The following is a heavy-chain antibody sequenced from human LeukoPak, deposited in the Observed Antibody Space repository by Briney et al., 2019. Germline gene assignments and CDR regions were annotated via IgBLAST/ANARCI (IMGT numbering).Heavy chain of an antibody. V-gene: IGHV3-48*01. CDR2: ISSGSSTI. CDR3: ARGGYCSSTSCYPSWSDP. J-gene: IGHJ5*02. Sequence: GGSLRLSCAASGFTFSSYSMNWVRQAPGKGLEWVSYISSGSSTIYYADSVKGRFTISRDNAKNSLYLQMNSLRAEDTAVYYCARGGYCSSTSCYPSWSDPWGQGTLVTVSS. D-gene: IGHD2-2*01. CDR1: GFTFSSYS.